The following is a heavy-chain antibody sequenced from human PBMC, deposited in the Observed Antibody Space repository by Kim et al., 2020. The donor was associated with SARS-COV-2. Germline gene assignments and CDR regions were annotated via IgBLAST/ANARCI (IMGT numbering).Heavy chain of an antibody. CDR3: ARPSGNYYLHFDY. D-gene: IGHD1-26*01. Sequence: NNAQELKGRVTMTTETSTSTAYMGLRSMRSDDTAVYYCARPSGNYYLHFDYWGQGTLVTVSS. J-gene: IGHJ4*02. V-gene: IGHV1-18*01.